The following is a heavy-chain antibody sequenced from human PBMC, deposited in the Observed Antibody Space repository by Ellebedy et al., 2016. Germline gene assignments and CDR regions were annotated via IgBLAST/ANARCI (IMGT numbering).Heavy chain of an antibody. CDR1: GFTFSSYE. V-gene: IGHV3-13*01. D-gene: IGHD4-17*01. Sequence: GESLKISCAASGFTFSSYEMHWVRQATGKGLELVSSIGTTGDTYYPGSVKGRFTISRENSKNSLYLQMNSLRAGDTAMYYCVRSYGDYGGGYFDCWGQGTLVTVSS. CDR2: IGTTGDT. CDR3: VRSYGDYGGGYFDC. J-gene: IGHJ4*02.